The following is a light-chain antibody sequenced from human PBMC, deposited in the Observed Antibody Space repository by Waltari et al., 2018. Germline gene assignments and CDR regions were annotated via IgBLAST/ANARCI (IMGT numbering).Light chain of an antibody. CDR1: SSNIGSNY. Sequence: QSVLTQPPSASGTPGQRVTISCSGSSSNIGSNYVYWYQQLPGTAPKLLIYRNNQRASGVPDGLSGSKSGPSASLAIRGLRSEDEADYYCVAWDDSLSGVVFGGGTKLTVL. V-gene: IGLV1-47*01. CDR2: RNN. J-gene: IGLJ2*01. CDR3: VAWDDSLSGVV.